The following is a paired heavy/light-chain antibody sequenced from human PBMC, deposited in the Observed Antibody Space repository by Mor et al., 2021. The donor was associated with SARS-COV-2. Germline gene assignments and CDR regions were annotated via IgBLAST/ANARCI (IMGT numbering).Light chain of an antibody. J-gene: IGKJ3*01. V-gene: IGKV3-15*01. Sequence: EIVMTQSPATLSVSPGERATLSCRASQSVSSNLAWYQQKPGQAPRLLIYGASTRATGIPARFSGSGSGTEFTLTISSLQSEDFAVYYCQQYNNWPLDFGPGTKVDIK. CDR3: QQYNNWPLD. CDR1: QSVSSN. CDR2: GAS.
Heavy chain of an antibody. V-gene: IGHV4-39*01. J-gene: IGHJ6*02. Sequence: QLQLQESGPGLVKPSETLSLTCTVSGGSISSSSYYWGWIRQPPGKGLEWIGSIYYSGSTYYNPSLKSRVTISVDTSKNQFSLKLSSVTAADTAVYYCARPSVNSSSWPYWARLKYYYYGMDVWGQGTTVTVSS. CDR3: ARPSVNSSSWPYWARLKYYYYGMDV. D-gene: IGHD6-13*01. CDR2: IYYSGST. CDR1: GGSISSSSYY.